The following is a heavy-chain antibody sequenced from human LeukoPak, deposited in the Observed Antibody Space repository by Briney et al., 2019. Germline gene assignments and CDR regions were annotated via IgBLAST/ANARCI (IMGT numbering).Heavy chain of an antibody. CDR2: ISYSGSP. J-gene: IGHJ4*02. D-gene: IGHD6-19*01. CDR1: GGSISSGDYS. V-gene: IGHV4-30-4*01. Sequence: SETLSLTCTVSGGSISSGDYSWSWIRQPPGKGLEWTGYISYSGSPYYNPSLKSRVTISVDTSKNQFSLKLSSVTAADTAVYYCARVRPSIAVAGTLKYYFDYWGQGTLVTVSS. CDR3: ARVRPSIAVAGTLKYYFDY.